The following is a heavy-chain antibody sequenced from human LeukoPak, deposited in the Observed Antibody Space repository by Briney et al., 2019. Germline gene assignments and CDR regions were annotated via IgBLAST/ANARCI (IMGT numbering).Heavy chain of an antibody. CDR2: IYTSGST. D-gene: IGHD5-18*01. J-gene: IGHJ4*02. V-gene: IGHV4-4*09. CDR3: ASTAMEGLFDY. Sequence: PSETLSLTCTVSGGSISSYYWSWIRQPPGKGLEWIGYIYTSGSTNYNPSLKSRVTISVDTSKNQFSLKLSSVTAADTAAYYCASTAMEGLFDYWGQGTLVTVSS. CDR1: GGSISSYY.